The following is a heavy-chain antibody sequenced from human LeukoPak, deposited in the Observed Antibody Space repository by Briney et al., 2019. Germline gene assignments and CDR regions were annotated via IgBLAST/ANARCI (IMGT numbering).Heavy chain of an antibody. V-gene: IGHV3-20*04. J-gene: IGHJ4*02. D-gene: IGHD2-2*01. CDR1: GFTFDDYG. Sequence: PGGSLRLSCAASGFTFDDYGMSWVRQAPGMGLEWVSSISWNGDNTGYADSVKGRFTVSRDNAKNSLYLQMHSLRAEDTAFYYCARRGIVVVLAAHFDYLGQGTLVTVSS. CDR2: ISWNGDNT. CDR3: ARRGIVVVLAAHFDY.